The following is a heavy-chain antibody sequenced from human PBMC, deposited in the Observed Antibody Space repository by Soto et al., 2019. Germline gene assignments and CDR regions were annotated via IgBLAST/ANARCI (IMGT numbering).Heavy chain of an antibody. D-gene: IGHD3-16*01. V-gene: IGHV5-51*01. CDR3: ARSQFDYVWGSSGHLDS. Sequence: PXEXLTVARKCSGEXFTTHSLVRVRHMPGKGLEWVGISYPGDSDTRYSPSFKGQVTISADESITTSYLQWSSLKGSDPAMYYSARSQFDYVWGSSGHLDSWGQGTLCTVSS. J-gene: IGHJ4*02. CDR2: SYPGDSDT. CDR1: GEXFTTHS.